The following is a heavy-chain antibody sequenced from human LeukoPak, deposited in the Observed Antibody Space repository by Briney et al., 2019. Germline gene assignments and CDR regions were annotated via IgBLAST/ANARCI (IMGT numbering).Heavy chain of an antibody. Sequence: GGSLRLSCAASGFTFSNAWMSWVRQAPGKGLEWVGRIKSKTDGGTTGYAAPVKGRFTISRDDSKNTLYLQMNSLKTEDTAVYYCTTDHGLKAYYFDYWGQGTLVTVSS. CDR3: TTDHGLKAYYFDY. V-gene: IGHV3-15*01. J-gene: IGHJ4*02. CDR2: IKSKTDGGTT. D-gene: IGHD3-16*01. CDR1: GFTFSNAW.